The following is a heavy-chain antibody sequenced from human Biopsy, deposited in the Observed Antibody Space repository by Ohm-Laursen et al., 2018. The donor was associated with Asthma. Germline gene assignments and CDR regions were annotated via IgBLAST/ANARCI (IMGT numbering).Heavy chain of an antibody. J-gene: IGHJ6*02. V-gene: IGHV4-30-2*01. Sequence: TLSLTCVVSGDSINSGGCFWDRIRQAPGKGLEGIADLFYKGAPHYNTSLKSRVTISVDRSKRQFSLKVNSVTAADTAVYYCARMITMIQAANYYSYAMDVWGQGTTVTVSS. CDR1: GDSINSGGCF. CDR2: LFYKGAP. D-gene: IGHD3-22*01. CDR3: ARMITMIQAANYYSYAMDV.